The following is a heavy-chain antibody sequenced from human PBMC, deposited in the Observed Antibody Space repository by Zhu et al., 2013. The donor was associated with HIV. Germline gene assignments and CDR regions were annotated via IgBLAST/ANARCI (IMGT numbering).Heavy chain of an antibody. CDR1: GYTFTSYG. Sequence: QVQLVQSGAEVKKPGASVKVSCKASGYTFTSYGISWVRQAPGQGLEWMGWISAYNGNTNYAQKLQGRVTMTTDTSTSTAYMELRSLRSDDTAVYYCARVPRTWTSRANWFDPWGRGNPRSPSPQ. J-gene: IGHJ5*02. V-gene: IGHV1-18*01. CDR3: ARVPRTWTSRANWFDP. CDR2: ISAYNGNT. D-gene: IGHD1-1*01.